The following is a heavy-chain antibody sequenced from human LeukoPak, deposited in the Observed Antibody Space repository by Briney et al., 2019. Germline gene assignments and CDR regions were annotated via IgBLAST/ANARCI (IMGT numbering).Heavy chain of an antibody. CDR1: GFTFSSYW. CDR3: ARDAYYDILTGYYAPPPMDV. D-gene: IGHD3-9*01. V-gene: IGHV3-7*01. CDR2: IKQDGNEK. J-gene: IGHJ6*04. Sequence: GGSLRLSCAASGFTFSSYWMSCVRQAPGKGLMGVANIKQDGNEKYYVDSVKSRFTISRDNAKTSLYLQINSLRAEDTAVYYCARDAYYDILTGYYAPPPMDVWGKGTTVTISS.